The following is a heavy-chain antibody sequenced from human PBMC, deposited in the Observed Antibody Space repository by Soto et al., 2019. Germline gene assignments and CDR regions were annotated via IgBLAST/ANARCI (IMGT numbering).Heavy chain of an antibody. J-gene: IGHJ6*03. V-gene: IGHV4-34*01. CDR1: GGSFSGYY. CDR2: INHSGST. Sequence: SETLSLTCAVYGGSFSGYYWSWIRQPPGKGLEWIGEINHSGSTNYNPSLKSRVTISVDTSKNQFSLKLSSVTAADTAVYYCARVGSSSTRNYYYYMDVWGKGTTVTVS. D-gene: IGHD6-6*01. CDR3: ARVGSSSTRNYYYYMDV.